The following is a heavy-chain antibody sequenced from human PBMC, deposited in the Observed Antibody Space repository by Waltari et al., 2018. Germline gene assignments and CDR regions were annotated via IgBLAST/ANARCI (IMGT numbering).Heavy chain of an antibody. CDR1: GGSISSGGYY. CDR3: ARGPRRGYYDSSGYWWFDP. CDR2: IYYSGST. V-gene: IGHV4-31*03. D-gene: IGHD3-22*01. Sequence: QVQLQESGTGLVKPSQTLSLTCTVSGGSISSGGYYWSWIRQHPGKGLEWIGYIYYSGSTYYNPSLKSRVTISVDTSKNQFSLKLSSVTAADTAVYYCARGPRRGYYDSSGYWWFDPWGQGTLVTVSS. J-gene: IGHJ5*02.